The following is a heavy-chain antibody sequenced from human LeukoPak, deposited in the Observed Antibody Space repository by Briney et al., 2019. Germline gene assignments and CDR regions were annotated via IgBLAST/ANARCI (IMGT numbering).Heavy chain of an antibody. D-gene: IGHD3-3*01. Sequence: SETLSLTCTVSGGSVSSYYWSWIRQPPGEGLEWIAYIHNSGSTNYNPSLKSRVTISVDTSKNQFSLKLSSVTAADTAVYYCARGTEVFWSGSYYYYYYYMDVWGKGTTVTVSS. J-gene: IGHJ6*03. CDR3: ARGTEVFWSGSYYYYYYYMDV. V-gene: IGHV4-59*02. CDR1: GGSVSSYY. CDR2: IHNSGST.